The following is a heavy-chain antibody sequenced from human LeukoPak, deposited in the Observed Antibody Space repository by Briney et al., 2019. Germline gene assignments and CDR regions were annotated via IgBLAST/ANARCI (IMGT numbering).Heavy chain of an antibody. CDR3: ARGDYLTYYDFWSGPHWFDP. Sequence: PSETLSLTCTVSGGSISSGSYYWSWIRQPAGKGLEWIGRIYTSGSTNYNPSLKSRVTISVDTSKHQFSLKLSSVTAADTAVYYCARGDYLTYYDFWSGPHWFDPWGQGTLVTVSS. V-gene: IGHV4-61*02. J-gene: IGHJ5*02. D-gene: IGHD3-3*01. CDR1: GGSISSGSYY. CDR2: IYTSGST.